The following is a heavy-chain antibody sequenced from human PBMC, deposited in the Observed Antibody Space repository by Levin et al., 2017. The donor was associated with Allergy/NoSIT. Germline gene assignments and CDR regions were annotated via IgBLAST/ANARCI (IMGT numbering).Heavy chain of an antibody. D-gene: IGHD2-2*01. J-gene: IGHJ4*02. CDR2: ISWNSGST. CDR1: GFTFEDYG. Sequence: GGSLRLSCAASGFTFEDYGMHWVRQAPGKGLEWVSGISWNSGSTGYADSVKGRFTISRDNAKKSLYLQMNSLRAEDTALYYCTKGPTRALGLAGVYWGQGTLVTVSS. CDR3: TKGPTRALGLAGVY. V-gene: IGHV3-9*01.